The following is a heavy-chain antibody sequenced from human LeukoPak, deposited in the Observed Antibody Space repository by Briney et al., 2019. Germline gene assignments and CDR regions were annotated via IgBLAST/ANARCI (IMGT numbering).Heavy chain of an antibody. Sequence: SETLSLTCTVSGGSISSSSYSWGWIRQPPGKGLEWIGSIYYSGSTYYNPSLKSRVTISVDTSKNYFSLKLRSVTAADTAVYYCATPLNYYDSSGYYPRYWGQGTLVTVSS. D-gene: IGHD3-22*01. J-gene: IGHJ4*02. CDR2: IYYSGST. V-gene: IGHV4-39*02. CDR3: ATPLNYYDSSGYYPRY. CDR1: GGSISSSSYS.